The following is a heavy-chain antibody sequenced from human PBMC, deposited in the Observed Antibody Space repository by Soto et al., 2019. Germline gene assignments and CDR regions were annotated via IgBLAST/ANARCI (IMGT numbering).Heavy chain of an antibody. CDR2: TYYRSKWYN. CDR1: GDSFLRNSHD. Sequence: SHILPCTCDITGDSFLRNSHDSIWIRQSQSRGLEWLGRTYYRSKWYNDYEVYVKSRITINPDTSKNQFSLQLNSVTPEDTAVYYCARVIFGSVIGDFDIWGQGIMVTVSS. V-gene: IGHV6-1*01. D-gene: IGHD3-10*01. CDR3: ARVIFGSVIGDFDI. J-gene: IGHJ3*02.